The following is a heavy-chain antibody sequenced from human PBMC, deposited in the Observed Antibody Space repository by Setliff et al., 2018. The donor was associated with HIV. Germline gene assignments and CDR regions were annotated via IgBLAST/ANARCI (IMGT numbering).Heavy chain of an antibody. CDR1: GGSFSGYY. CDR2: IYHSGNT. J-gene: IGHJ4*02. V-gene: IGHV4-38-2*02. Sequence: PSETLSLTCTVYGGSFSGYYWGWIRQPPGKGLEWIGSIYHSGNTYYSPSLESRVSVSMDMSRNQFSVKLNSATAADTAVYYCARQAWHYDRDGYFIDYWGQGKLVTVSS. CDR3: ARQAWHYDRDGYFIDY. D-gene: IGHD3-22*01.